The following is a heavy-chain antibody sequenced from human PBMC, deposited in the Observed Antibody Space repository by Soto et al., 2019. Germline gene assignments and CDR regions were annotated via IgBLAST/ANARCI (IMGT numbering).Heavy chain of an antibody. J-gene: IGHJ4*02. CDR1: GFNVNSDY. V-gene: IGHV3-53*01. CDR2: IYSGETT. D-gene: IGHD2-21*02. CDR3: TRYGRSLGRLSVFEY. Sequence: EVQLVESGGGLIHPGGSLRLSCAASGFNVNSDYMNWVRQPPGKGLEWVASIYSGETTYYADSVRGRFTISSDKSKNTLYIQLSSLRIEDTAGHYCTRYGRSLGRLSVFEYWGPGVLVTVSS.